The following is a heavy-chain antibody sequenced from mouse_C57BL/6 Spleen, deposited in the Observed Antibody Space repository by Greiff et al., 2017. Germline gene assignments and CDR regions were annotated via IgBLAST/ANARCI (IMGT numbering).Heavy chain of an antibody. V-gene: IGHV1-69*01. D-gene: IGHD3-2*02. CDR3: ARWTAQATLAY. CDR2: IDPSDSDT. CDR1: GYTFTSYW. J-gene: IGHJ3*01. Sequence: VQLQQPGAELVMPGASVKLSCKASGYTFTSYWMHWVKQRPGKGLEWIGEIDPSDSDTNYNQKFKGKSTLTVDKSSSTAYMQLSSRTSEDSAVYDCARWTAQATLAYWGQGTLVTVSA.